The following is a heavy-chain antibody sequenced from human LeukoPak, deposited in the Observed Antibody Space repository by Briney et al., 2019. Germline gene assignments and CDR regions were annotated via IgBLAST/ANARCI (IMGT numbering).Heavy chain of an antibody. CDR2: INSNDGST. CDR3: GKGPRPRIDF. Sequence: QPGGSLTLSCAASGFTFSSYAMNWVRHAPGKGLEWVSAINSNDGSTYYADSVKGRFTISRENTKNTLYSQMNRLRAEDRAVYYCGKGPRPRIDFWGQGTLVTVSS. CDR1: GFTFSSYA. J-gene: IGHJ4*02. V-gene: IGHV3-23*01.